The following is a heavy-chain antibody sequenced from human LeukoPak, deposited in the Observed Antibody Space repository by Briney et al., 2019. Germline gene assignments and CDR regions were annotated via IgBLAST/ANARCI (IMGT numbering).Heavy chain of an antibody. CDR1: GYTFTSYG. J-gene: IGHJ6*03. CDR2: ISAYNGNT. V-gene: IGHV1-18*01. Sequence: ASVKVSCKASGYTFTSYGISWVRQAPGQGLEWMGWISAYNGNTNYSQKLQGRVTMTTDTSTSTAYMELRSLRSDDTAVYYCAREWELLMDYYYYYYMDVWGKGTTVTVSS. D-gene: IGHD1-26*01. CDR3: AREWELLMDYYYYYYMDV.